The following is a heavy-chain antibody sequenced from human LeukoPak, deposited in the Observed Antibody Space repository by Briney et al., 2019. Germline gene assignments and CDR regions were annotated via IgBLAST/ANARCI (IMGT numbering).Heavy chain of an antibody. CDR3: ATWGIIAAAGSGNWFDP. J-gene: IGHJ5*02. Sequence: ASVKVSCKASGYTFTGYYMHWVRQAPGQGLEWMGWINPNSGGTNYAQKFQGRVTMTRDTSISTAYMELSRLRSDDTAVYYCATWGIIAAAGSGNWFDPWGQGTLVTVSP. V-gene: IGHV1-2*02. CDR2: INPNSGGT. CDR1: GYTFTGYY. D-gene: IGHD6-13*01.